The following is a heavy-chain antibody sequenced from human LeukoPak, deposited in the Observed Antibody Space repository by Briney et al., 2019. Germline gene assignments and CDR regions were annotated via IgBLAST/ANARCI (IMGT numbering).Heavy chain of an antibody. CDR2: IYYSGST. CDR3: ASTQGSYYGRNWFDP. J-gene: IGHJ5*02. Sequence: SETLSLTCTVSGGSISSYYWSWIRQPPGKGLEWIGYIYYSGSTNYNPPLRSRVTISVDTSKNQFSLKLSSVTAADMAVYYCASTQGSYYGRNWFDPWGQGTLVTVSS. D-gene: IGHD1-26*01. CDR1: GGSISSYY. V-gene: IGHV4-59*01.